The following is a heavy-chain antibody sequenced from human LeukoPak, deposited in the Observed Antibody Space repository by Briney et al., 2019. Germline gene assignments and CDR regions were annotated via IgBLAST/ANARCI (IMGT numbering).Heavy chain of an antibody. CDR2: INSDGSST. CDR1: GFTFSSYW. D-gene: IGHD6-19*01. V-gene: IGHV3-74*01. Sequence: GGSLRLSCAASGFTFSSYWMHWVRHAPGKGLVWVSRINSDGSSTSYADSVKGRFTISRDNAKNTLYLQMNSLRAEDTAVYYCARTLEQWLVGGVYFDYWGQGTLVTVSS. CDR3: ARTLEQWLVGGVYFDY. J-gene: IGHJ4*02.